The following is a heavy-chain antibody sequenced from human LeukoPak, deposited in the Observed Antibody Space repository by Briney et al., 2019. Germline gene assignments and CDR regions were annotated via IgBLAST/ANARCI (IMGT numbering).Heavy chain of an antibody. J-gene: IGHJ4*02. V-gene: IGHV3-30*18. CDR2: ISYDGSNK. D-gene: IGHD1-26*01. Sequence: GGSLSLPCAASGFTFIIIDRQCVRQAPGKGLEWVAVISYDGSNKYYADSVKGRFTISRDNSKNTLYLQMNSLRAEDTAVYYCPKVTPGVTVLLDPLLAYLGQGDLVTVSS. CDR3: PKVTPGVTVLLDPLLAY. CDR1: GFTFIIID.